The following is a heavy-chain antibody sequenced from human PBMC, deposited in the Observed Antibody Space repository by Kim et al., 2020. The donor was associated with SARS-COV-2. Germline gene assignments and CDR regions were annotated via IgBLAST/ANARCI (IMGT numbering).Heavy chain of an antibody. V-gene: IGHV1-2*02. CDR3: ARNRATTVTASCLGTNYFYYEMDV. CDR1: GYTFTGQY. CDR2: MNPATGGT. J-gene: IGHJ3*01. D-gene: IGHD4-17*01. Sequence: ASVKVSCKASGYTFTGQYLDWLRQAPGQGLEWMGWMNPATGGTGFAQQFQGRVSMSRDTSISTAYLELSRLTSDDTAVYFCARNRATTVTASCLGTNYFYYEMDVWGQGTTVIVSS.